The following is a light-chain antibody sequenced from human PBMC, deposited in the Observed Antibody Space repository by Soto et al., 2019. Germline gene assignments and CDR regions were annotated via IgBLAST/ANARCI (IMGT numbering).Light chain of an antibody. CDR3: SSYTSGNTVV. Sequence: QSALTQPPSVSGSPGQSVNISCTGTSSDVGSYNGVSWYQQPPGTAPKLMIYEVSNRPSGVPDRFSGSKSGNTASLTISGLQAEDEADYYCSSYTSGNTVVFGGGTKLTVL. CDR1: SSDVGSYNG. CDR2: EVS. V-gene: IGLV2-18*02. J-gene: IGLJ2*01.